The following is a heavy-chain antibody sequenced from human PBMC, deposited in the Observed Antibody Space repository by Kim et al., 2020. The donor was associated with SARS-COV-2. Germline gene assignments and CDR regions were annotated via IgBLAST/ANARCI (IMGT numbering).Heavy chain of an antibody. J-gene: IGHJ6*02. Sequence: SVKVSCKASGGTFSSYAISWVRQAPGQGLEWMGGIIPIFGTANYAQKFQGRVTITADESTSTAYMELSSLRSEDTAVYYCARGPGGGDIYYYYGMDVWGQGTTVTVSS. CDR2: IIPIFGTA. V-gene: IGHV1-69*13. CDR1: GGTFSSYA. D-gene: IGHD2-21*02. CDR3: ARGPGGGDIYYYYGMDV.